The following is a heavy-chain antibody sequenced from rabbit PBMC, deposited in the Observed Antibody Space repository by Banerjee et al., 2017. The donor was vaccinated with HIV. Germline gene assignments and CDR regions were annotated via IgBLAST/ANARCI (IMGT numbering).Heavy chain of an antibody. V-gene: IGHV1S45*01. CDR3: ARGGVGGWNFVL. Sequence: QEQLVESGGGLVQPEGSLTLTCKASGSDISSNAMCWVRQAPGKGLEWIACIYAGSSGSTYYASWAKGRFTISKTSSTTVTLQMTSLTAADTATYFCARGGVGGWNFVLWGQGTLVTVS. CDR1: GSDISSNA. CDR2: IYAGSSGST. D-gene: IGHD1-1*01. J-gene: IGHJ3*01.